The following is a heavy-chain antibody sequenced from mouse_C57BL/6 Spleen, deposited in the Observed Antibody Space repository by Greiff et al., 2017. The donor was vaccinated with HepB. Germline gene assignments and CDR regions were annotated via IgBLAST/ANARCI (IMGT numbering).Heavy chain of an antibody. D-gene: IGHD2-2*01. CDR1: GYTFTDYY. CDR3: ARMVTTDLYFDY. V-gene: IGHV1-19*01. CDR2: INPYNGGT. Sequence: EVQLQQSGPVLVKPGASVKMSCKASGYTFTDYYMNWVKQSHGKSLEWIGVINPYNGGTSYNQKFKGKATLTVDKSSSTAYMELNSLTSEDSAVYYCARMVTTDLYFDYWGQGTTLTVSS. J-gene: IGHJ2*01.